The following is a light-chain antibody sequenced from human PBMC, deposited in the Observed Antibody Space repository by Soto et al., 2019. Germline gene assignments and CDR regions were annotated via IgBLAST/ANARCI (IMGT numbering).Light chain of an antibody. CDR1: QFVTNN. Sequence: EIVLTQSPATLSLSPGERATLSCRASQFVTNNVAWYQQKPGQAPRLLISAGSNRDSGIPARFVGSGYGTDFSLTITGRQPDYVAVYFCHQRDNLSTFGPGTKLQIK. CDR3: HQRDNLST. J-gene: IGKJ2*01. V-gene: IGKV3-11*01. CDR2: AGS.